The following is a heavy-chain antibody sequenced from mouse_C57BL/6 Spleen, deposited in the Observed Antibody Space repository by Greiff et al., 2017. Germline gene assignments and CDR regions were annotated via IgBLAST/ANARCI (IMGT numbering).Heavy chain of an antibody. CDR3: ARQDYDVPYYAMDY. J-gene: IGHJ4*01. CDR1: GYTFTSYW. V-gene: IGHV1-55*01. D-gene: IGHD2-4*01. CDR2: IYPGSGST. Sequence: QVQLQQPGAELVKPGASVKMSCKASGYTFTSYWITWVKQRPGQGLEWIGDIYPGSGSTNYNEKFKGKATLTVDTSSSTAYMQLSSLTSEDSAVYYCARQDYDVPYYAMDYWGQGTSVTVSS.